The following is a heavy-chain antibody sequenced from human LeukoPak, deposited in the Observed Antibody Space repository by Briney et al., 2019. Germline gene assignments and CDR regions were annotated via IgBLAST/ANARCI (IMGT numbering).Heavy chain of an antibody. CDR2: ITSSSTYI. Sequence: GGSLRLSCAASGFTFSSYSMNWVRQAPGKGLEWVSSITSSSTYIYYADSLKGRFTISRDNAKNSLYLQMNSLRAEDTAVYYCARDLAVEGALDYWGQGTLVTVSS. D-gene: IGHD6-19*01. CDR3: ARDLAVEGALDY. CDR1: GFTFSSYS. V-gene: IGHV3-21*01. J-gene: IGHJ4*02.